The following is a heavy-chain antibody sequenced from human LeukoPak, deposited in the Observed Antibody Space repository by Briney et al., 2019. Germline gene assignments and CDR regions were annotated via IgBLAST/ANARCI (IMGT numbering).Heavy chain of an antibody. V-gene: IGHV3-23*01. Sequence: GGSLRLSCAASGFTFSSYGMSWVRQAPGKGLEWVSAISGSGGSTYYADSVKGRFTISRDNSKNTLYLQMNSLRAEDTAVYYCAKVGFVDKPMAYYYYYYMDVWGKGTTVTISS. D-gene: IGHD5-18*01. CDR1: GFTFSSYG. CDR3: AKVGFVDKPMAYYYYYYMDV. CDR2: ISGSGGST. J-gene: IGHJ6*03.